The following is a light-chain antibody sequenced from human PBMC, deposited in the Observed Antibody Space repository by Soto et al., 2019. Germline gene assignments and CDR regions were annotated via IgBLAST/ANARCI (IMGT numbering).Light chain of an antibody. CDR3: HLYNTYSPT. CDR1: QTIGTW. Sequence: DIPLTQSPSTLSASVGDRVIITCRASQTIGTWLAWYQERPGKATKLLIYKASTLERGVPSRFSGSGSGTEFTLSISNLQPEDLATYYCHLYNTYSPTLGQGTKLDI. J-gene: IGKJ2*01. V-gene: IGKV1-5*03. CDR2: KAS.